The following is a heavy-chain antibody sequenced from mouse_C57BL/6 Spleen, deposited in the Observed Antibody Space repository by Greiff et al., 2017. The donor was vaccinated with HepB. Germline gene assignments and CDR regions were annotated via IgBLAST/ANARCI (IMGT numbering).Heavy chain of an antibody. Sequence: QVQLQQPGTELVKPGASVKLSCKASGYTFTSYWMHWVKQRPGQGLEWIGNINPSNGGTNYNEKFKSKATLTVDKSSSTAYMQLSSLTSEDSAVYYCAREGTYTLPGHLYSGVWGTGIPVTVSS. V-gene: IGHV1-53*01. D-gene: IGHD5-5*01. J-gene: IGHJ1*03. CDR1: GYTFTSYW. CDR3: AREGTYTLPGHLYSGV. CDR2: INPSNGGT.